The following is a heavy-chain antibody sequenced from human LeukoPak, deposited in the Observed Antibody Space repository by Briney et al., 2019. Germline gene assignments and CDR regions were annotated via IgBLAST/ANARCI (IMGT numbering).Heavy chain of an antibody. Sequence: ASVKVSCKASGYSFSGYGITWVRQAPGQGLEWMGWISAYNGNTKYAQKFQGRVTITRNTSISTAYMELSSLRSEDTAVYYCARVRRLQSNSGYNWFDPWGQGTLVTVSS. J-gene: IGHJ5*02. CDR1: GYSFSGYG. CDR3: ARVRRLQSNSGYNWFDP. V-gene: IGHV1-18*01. D-gene: IGHD4-11*01. CDR2: ISAYNGNT.